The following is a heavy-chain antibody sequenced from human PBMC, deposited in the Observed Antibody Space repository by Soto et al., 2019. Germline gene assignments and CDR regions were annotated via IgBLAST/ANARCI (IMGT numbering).Heavy chain of an antibody. V-gene: IGHV3-66*01. Sequence: GGSLRLSCAASGFTVSSNYMSWVRQAPGKGLEWVSVIYSGGSTYYADSVKGRFTISRDNSKNTLYLQMNSLRAEDTAVYYCARVRRIAVAGKNYYFDYWGQGNLVPVSS. J-gene: IGHJ4*02. CDR2: IYSGGST. CDR1: GFTVSSNY. CDR3: ARVRRIAVAGKNYYFDY. D-gene: IGHD6-19*01.